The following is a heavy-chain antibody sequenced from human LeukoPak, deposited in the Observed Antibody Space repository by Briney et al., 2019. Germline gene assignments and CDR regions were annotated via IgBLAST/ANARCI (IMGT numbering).Heavy chain of an antibody. J-gene: IGHJ4*02. CDR1: GFTFSSYA. V-gene: IGHV3-23*01. CDR2: ISGSGGST. D-gene: IGHD3-22*01. CDR3: SSLYYYDSSGYTIFDY. Sequence: PGGPLRLSCAASGFTFSSYAMSWVRQAPGKGLEWVSAISGSGGSTYYADSVKGRFTISRDNSKNTLYLQMNSLRAEDTAVYYCSSLYYYDSSGYTIFDYWGQGTLVTVSS.